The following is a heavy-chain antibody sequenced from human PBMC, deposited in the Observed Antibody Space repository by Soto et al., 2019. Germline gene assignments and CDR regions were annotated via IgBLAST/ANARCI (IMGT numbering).Heavy chain of an antibody. CDR1: GYSISAYY. D-gene: IGHD3-10*01. CDR2: IDPKNGGT. CDR3: GRDDYGIFPY. Sequence: ASVKGSCKASGYSISAYYIHWVRQAPGQGLEWMGWIDPKNGGTVSAQKFQGRLTMTRDTSISTVYMDLSGLTSDDTALYYCGRDDYGIFPYWGQGSLVTVSS. V-gene: IGHV1-2*02. J-gene: IGHJ4*02.